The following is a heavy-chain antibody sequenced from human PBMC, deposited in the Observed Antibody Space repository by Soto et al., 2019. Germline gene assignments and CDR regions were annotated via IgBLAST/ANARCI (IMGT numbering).Heavy chain of an antibody. V-gene: IGHV3-53*04. CDR2: IYSGGST. Sequence: GGSLRLSCAASGFTVSSNYMSWVRQAPGKGLEWVSVIYSGGSTYYADSVKGRFTISRHNSKNTLYLQMNSLRAEDTAVDYCARIYGDFGHDAFDIWGQGTMVTVSS. J-gene: IGHJ3*02. CDR3: ARIYGDFGHDAFDI. D-gene: IGHD4-17*01. CDR1: GFTVSSNY.